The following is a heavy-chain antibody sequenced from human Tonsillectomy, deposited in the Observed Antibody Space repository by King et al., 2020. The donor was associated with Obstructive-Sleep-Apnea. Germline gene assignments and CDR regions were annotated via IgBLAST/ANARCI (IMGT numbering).Heavy chain of an antibody. V-gene: IGHV1-58*02. CDR3: AESRSVSYFEFDY. J-gene: IGHJ4*02. D-gene: IGHD1-26*01. CDR1: GFTFTGSA. Sequence: QLVQSGPEVKKPGTSVKVSCKASGFTFTGSAMQWVRQARGQRLEWRGWIFVGSGYTNYPQKFQERVTITREMSTSTVYMELRSLRSEETALYYCAESRSVSYFEFDYWGQGTLVTVSS. CDR2: IFVGSGYT.